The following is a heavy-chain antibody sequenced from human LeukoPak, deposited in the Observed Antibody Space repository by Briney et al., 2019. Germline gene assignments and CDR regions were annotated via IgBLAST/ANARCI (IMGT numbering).Heavy chain of an antibody. CDR3: AKDSTPLYSSSPFDY. Sequence: GGSLRLSCAASGFTFSSYAMSWVRQAPGKGLEWVSAISGSGGSTYYADSVKGRFTISRDNSKNTLYLQMNSLRAEDTAVYSCAKDSTPLYSSSPFDYWGQGTLVTVSS. V-gene: IGHV3-23*01. CDR1: GFTFSSYA. D-gene: IGHD6-13*01. J-gene: IGHJ4*02. CDR2: ISGSGGST.